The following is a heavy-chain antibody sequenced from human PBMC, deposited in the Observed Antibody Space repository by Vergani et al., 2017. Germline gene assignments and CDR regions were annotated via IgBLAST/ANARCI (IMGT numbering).Heavy chain of an antibody. J-gene: IGHJ3*02. CDR1: GFTFSSYG. CDR2: LSGSGGST. V-gene: IGHV3-23*01. CDR3: AKDLFYYDSSGYYRDAFDI. D-gene: IGHD3-22*01. Sequence: EVQLLESGGGLVQPGGSLRLSCADSGFTFSSYGMSWVRQAPGKGLEWVSTLSGSGGSTYYADSVKGRFTISRDNSKNTLYLQMNSLRAEDTAVYYCAKDLFYYDSSGYYRDAFDIWGQGTMVTVSS.